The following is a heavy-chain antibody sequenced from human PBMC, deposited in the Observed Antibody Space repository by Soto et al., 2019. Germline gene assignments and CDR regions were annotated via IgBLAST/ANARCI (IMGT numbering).Heavy chain of an antibody. CDR1: GGTFSSYA. Sequence: GASVKVSCKASGGTFSSYAISWVRQAPGQGLEWMGGIIPIFGTANYAQKFQGRVTITADESTSTAYMELSSLRSEDTAVYYCARGRRGVTTVSFYYYYGMDVWGQGTTVTVSS. CDR3: ARGRRGVTTVSFYYYYGMDV. J-gene: IGHJ6*02. D-gene: IGHD4-4*01. V-gene: IGHV1-69*13. CDR2: IIPIFGTA.